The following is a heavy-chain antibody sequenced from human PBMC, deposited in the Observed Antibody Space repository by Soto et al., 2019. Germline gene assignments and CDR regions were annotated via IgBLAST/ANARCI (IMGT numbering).Heavy chain of an antibody. CDR1: GYPFTSYG. CDR3: ARNPAEGQYCSGGSCYSDY. J-gene: IGHJ4*02. D-gene: IGHD2-15*01. CDR2: ISAYNGNT. V-gene: IGHV1-18*01. Sequence: GASVKVSCKASGYPFTSYGSSWVRQAPGQGLEWMGWISAYNGNTNYAQKLQGRVTMTTDTSTSTAYMELRSLRSDDTAVYYCARNPAEGQYCSGGSCYSDYWGQGTLVTVSS.